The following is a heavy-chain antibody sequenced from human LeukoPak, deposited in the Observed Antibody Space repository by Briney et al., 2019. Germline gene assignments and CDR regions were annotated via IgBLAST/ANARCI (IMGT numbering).Heavy chain of an antibody. CDR1: GGSISSSSYY. V-gene: IGHV4-39*01. CDR3: ASIAVAGTTQLVDY. Sequence: PSETLSLTCTVSGGSISSSSYYWGWIRQPPGKGLEWIGSIYYSGSTYYNPSLKSRVTISVDTSKNQFSLKLSSVTAADTAVYYCASIAVAGTTQLVDYWGQGTLATVSS. CDR2: IYYSGST. J-gene: IGHJ4*02. D-gene: IGHD6-19*01.